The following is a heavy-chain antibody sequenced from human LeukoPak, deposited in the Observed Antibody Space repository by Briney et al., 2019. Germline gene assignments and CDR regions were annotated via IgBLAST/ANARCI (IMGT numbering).Heavy chain of an antibody. D-gene: IGHD1-1*01. CDR2: IRSNSRGI. CDR3: AKDGGELDRQDYFDY. CDR1: GFTFNSYT. V-gene: IGHV3-21*06. Sequence: GGSLRLSCAASGFTFNSYTMNWVRQAPGKGLESVSSIRSNSRGINYADSVKGRFTISRDNDKNTPYLQMNSLRAEDTAVYYCAKDGGELDRQDYFDYWGQGTLVTVSS. J-gene: IGHJ4*02.